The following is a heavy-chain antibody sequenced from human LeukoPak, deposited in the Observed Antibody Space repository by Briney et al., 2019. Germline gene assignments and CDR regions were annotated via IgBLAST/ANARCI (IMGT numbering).Heavy chain of an antibody. CDR1: GFTFSSYAM. CDR3: ARGVYDSSGYYQDY. J-gene: IGHJ4*02. V-gene: IGHV4-4*02. D-gene: IGHD3-22*01. Sequence: GSLRLSCAASGFTFSSYAMNWVRQPPGKGLEWIGEIYHSGSTNYNPSLKSRVTISVDKSKNQFSLKLSSVTAADTAVYYCARGVYDSSGYYQDYWGQGTLVTVSS. CDR2: IYHSGST.